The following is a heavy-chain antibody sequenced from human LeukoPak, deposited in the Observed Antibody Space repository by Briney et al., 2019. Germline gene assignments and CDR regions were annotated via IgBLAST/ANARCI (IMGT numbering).Heavy chain of an antibody. D-gene: IGHD4-23*01. Sequence: PGGSLRLSCAASGFTFSSYGMHWVRQAPGKGLEWVAVIWYDGSNKYYADSVKGRFTISRDNSKNTLYLQMNSLRAEDTAVYYCAREDYGGYNWFDPWGQGTLVTVSS. CDR1: GFTFSSYG. CDR3: AREDYGGYNWFDP. CDR2: IWYDGSNK. V-gene: IGHV3-33*01. J-gene: IGHJ5*02.